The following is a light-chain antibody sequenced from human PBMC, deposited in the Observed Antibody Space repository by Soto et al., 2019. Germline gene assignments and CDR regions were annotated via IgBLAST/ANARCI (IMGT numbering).Light chain of an antibody. J-gene: IGKJ4*01. CDR1: QSVLYNSNNKNY. CDR3: QQYYTTPLT. CDR2: WAS. Sequence: DIAMTQSPDSLAVSLGERATINCKSSQSVLYNSNNKNYLAWYQQKPGQPPKLLIYWASTRESGVPDRFSGSGSGTDFTLTISSLRVEDVAVYFCQQYYTTPLTFGGGTKVEIK. V-gene: IGKV4-1*01.